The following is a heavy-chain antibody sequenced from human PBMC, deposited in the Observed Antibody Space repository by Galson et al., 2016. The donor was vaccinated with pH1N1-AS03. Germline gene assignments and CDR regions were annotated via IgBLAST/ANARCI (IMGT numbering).Heavy chain of an antibody. CDR2: IYPTGNT. J-gene: IGHJ4*02. CDR1: GGSISSDSYH. CDR3: ARHVSGSYPNNLDY. Sequence: ETLSLTCTVSGGSISSDSYHWGWIRQPPGKGLEWIGLIYPTGNTYYNPSLKSRVTISVDTSKNQFSLNLTSVTAADTAVYYCARHVSGSYPNNLDYWGQGTLVIVSS. D-gene: IGHD1-26*01. V-gene: IGHV4-39*07.